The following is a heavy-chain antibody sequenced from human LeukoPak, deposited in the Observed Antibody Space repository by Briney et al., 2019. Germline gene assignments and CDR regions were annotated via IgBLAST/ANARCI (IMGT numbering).Heavy chain of an antibody. V-gene: IGHV4-38-2*01. CDR2: IYHTGST. CDR3: ARLSYYYYYMDV. D-gene: IGHD3-10*01. CDR1: GFSISSDKY. J-gene: IGHJ6*03. Sequence: PSETLSLTCAVSGFSISSDKYWGWIRQPPGKGLEWIGSIYHTGSTYYNPSLKSRVTISVDTSKNQFSLKLNSVTAADTAVYYCARLSYYYYYMDVWGGGTTVTVSS.